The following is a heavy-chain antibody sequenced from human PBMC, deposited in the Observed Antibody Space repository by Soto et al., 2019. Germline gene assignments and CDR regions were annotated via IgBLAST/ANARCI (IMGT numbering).Heavy chain of an antibody. J-gene: IGHJ6*02. V-gene: IGHV4-34*01. Sequence: YEWVSFRQRPVKGLEWIGEINHSGSTNYNPSLKSRVTISVDTSKNQFSLKLSSVTAADTAVYYCARGWVPGNTYYYYFGMDALRQGRMVT. CDR1: YE. CDR2: INHSGST. D-gene: IGHD6-19*01. CDR3: ARGWVPGNTYYYYFGMDA.